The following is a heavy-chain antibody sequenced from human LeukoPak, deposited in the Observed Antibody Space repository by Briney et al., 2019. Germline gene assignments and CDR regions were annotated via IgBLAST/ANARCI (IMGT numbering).Heavy chain of an antibody. CDR1: GGSISSYY. J-gene: IGHJ6*02. CDR3: ARSVSSGFSEGYYYYYGMDV. V-gene: IGHV4-59*08. Sequence: SETLSLTCTVSGGSISSYYWSWIRQPPGKGLEWIGYIYYSGSTNYNPSLKSRVTISVDTSKNQFSLKLSSVTAADTAVYYCARSVSSGFSEGYYYYYGMDVWGQGTTVTVSS. D-gene: IGHD6-19*01. CDR2: IYYSGST.